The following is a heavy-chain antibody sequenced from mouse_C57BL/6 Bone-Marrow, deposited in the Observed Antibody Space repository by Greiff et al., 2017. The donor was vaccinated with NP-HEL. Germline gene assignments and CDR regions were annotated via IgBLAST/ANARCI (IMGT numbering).Heavy chain of an antibody. Sequence: VEESGPGLAKPSQTLSLTCSVTGYSITSDYWNWIRKFPGNKLEYMGYISYSGSTYYNPSLKSRISITRDTSKNQYYLQLNSVTTEDTATYYCARGATVVAKGYYFDYWGQGTTLTVSS. V-gene: IGHV3-8*01. CDR3: ARGATVVAKGYYFDY. CDR1: GYSITSDY. CDR2: ISYSGST. J-gene: IGHJ2*01. D-gene: IGHD1-1*01.